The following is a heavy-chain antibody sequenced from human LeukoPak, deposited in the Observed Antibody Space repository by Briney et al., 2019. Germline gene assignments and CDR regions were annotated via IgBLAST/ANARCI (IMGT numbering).Heavy chain of an antibody. J-gene: IGHJ4*02. V-gene: IGHV3-48*01. CDR1: GFTFSSYS. CDR3: ARGFEGYSYGIDY. D-gene: IGHD5-18*01. Sequence: GGSLRLSCAASGFTFSSYSMNWVRQAPGKGLEWVSYISSSSSTIYYADSVKGRFTISRDNAKNSLYLQMNSLRVEDTAVYYCARGFEGYSYGIDYWGQGTLVTVSS. CDR2: ISSSSSTI.